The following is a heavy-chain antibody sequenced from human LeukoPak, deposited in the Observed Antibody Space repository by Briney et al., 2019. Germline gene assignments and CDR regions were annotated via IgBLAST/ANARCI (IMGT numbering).Heavy chain of an antibody. D-gene: IGHD3-10*01. CDR3: ARPHVPRGGPNWFGP. Sequence: SVTLSLTCTVSGGSISSYYWSWIRQPPGKGLEWIGYIYYSGSTNYNPSLKSRVTISVDTSKNQFSLKLSSVTAADTAVYYCARPHVPRGGPNWFGPLGQGTLVNGSP. J-gene: IGHJ5*02. CDR2: IYYSGST. V-gene: IGHV4-59*01. CDR1: GGSISSYY.